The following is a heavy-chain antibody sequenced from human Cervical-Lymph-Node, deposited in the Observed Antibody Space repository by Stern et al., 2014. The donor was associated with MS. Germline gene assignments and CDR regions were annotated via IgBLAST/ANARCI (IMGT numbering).Heavy chain of an antibody. Sequence: QVQLQESGPGLVKPSETLSLTCTVSGGSVSSGSYYWSWIRQPPGKGLEGIGYIYYSGSTNYNPSLKSRVTISVDTSKNQFSLKLSSVTAADTAVYYCAGAHYYDSSGYYPFWFDPWGQGTLVTVSS. CDR3: AGAHYYDSSGYYPFWFDP. CDR2: IYYSGST. CDR1: GGSVSSGSYY. J-gene: IGHJ5*02. V-gene: IGHV4-61*01. D-gene: IGHD3-22*01.